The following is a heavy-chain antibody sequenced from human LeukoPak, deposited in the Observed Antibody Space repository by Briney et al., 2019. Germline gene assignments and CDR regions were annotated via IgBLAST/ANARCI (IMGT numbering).Heavy chain of an antibody. CDR1: GGSISSYY. D-gene: IGHD2/OR15-2a*01. CDR3: AGHHPRNTVDF. V-gene: IGHV4-59*08. Sequence: KPSETLSLTCTASGGSISSYYWSWIRQPPGKGLEWIAYISDIGSINYNPSLKSRVTISLDTSKNQFSLKLSSVTAADTAVYYCAGHHPRNTVDFWGQGTLVTVSS. J-gene: IGHJ4*02. CDR2: ISDIGSI.